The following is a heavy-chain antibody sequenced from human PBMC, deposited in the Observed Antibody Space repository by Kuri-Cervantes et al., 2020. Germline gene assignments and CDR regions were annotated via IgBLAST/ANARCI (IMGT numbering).Heavy chain of an antibody. V-gene: IGHV3-11*01. CDR3: ARGTPLRYSVSYHYFDY. J-gene: IGHJ4*02. Sequence: GESLKISCAASGFTFSDYYMSWIRQAPGKGLEWVSYISSSGSTIYYADSVKGRFTISRDNAKNSLYLQMNSLRAEDTAVYYCARGTPLRYSVSYHYFDYWGQGTLVTVSS. CDR2: ISSSGSTI. CDR1: GFTFSDYY. D-gene: IGHD1-26*01.